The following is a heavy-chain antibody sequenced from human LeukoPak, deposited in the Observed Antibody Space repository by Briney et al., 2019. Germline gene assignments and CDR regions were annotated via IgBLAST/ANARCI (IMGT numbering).Heavy chain of an antibody. J-gene: IGHJ4*02. D-gene: IGHD1-14*01. Sequence: SETLSLTCTVSGGSISSGSYYWSWIRQPAGKGLEWIGRIYTSGSTNYNPSLKSRVTISVDTSKNQLSLKLSSATAADTAVYYCARHRPEDPPDYWGQGTLVTVSS. CDR2: IYTSGST. CDR1: GGSISSGSYY. CDR3: ARHRPEDPPDY. V-gene: IGHV4-61*02.